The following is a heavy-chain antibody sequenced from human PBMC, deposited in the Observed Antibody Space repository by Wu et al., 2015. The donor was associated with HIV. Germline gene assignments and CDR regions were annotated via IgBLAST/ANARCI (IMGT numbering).Heavy chain of an antibody. CDR2: INPSGGST. J-gene: IGHJ4*02. CDR3: ARAPEDHSSDSSGYWYYFDY. V-gene: IGHV1-46*03. Sequence: VQLVQSGTDVRKPGASVKVSCKASGYTFTDYYIHWVRQAPGQGLEWMGIINPSGGSTSYAQKFQGRFTMTRDTSTSTVYMELGSLRSEDTAVYYCARAPEDHSSDSSGYWYYFDYWGQGTLVTVSS. CDR1: GYTFTDYY. D-gene: IGHD3-22*01.